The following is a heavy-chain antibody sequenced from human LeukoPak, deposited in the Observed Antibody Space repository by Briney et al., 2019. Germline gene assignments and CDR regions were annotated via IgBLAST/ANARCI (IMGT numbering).Heavy chain of an antibody. CDR1: GYTFTSYA. J-gene: IGHJ3*02. V-gene: IGHV7-4-1*01. CDR3: ASMGANGFDM. Sequence: GASVKVSCKASGYTFTSYAINWVRQAPGQGLEFMGWINTYTGNPTYAQAFTGRFVFSVDTSVSTAYLQIGRLKTEDTAVYYCASMGANGFDMWGQGTTVTVSS. D-gene: IGHD3-16*01. CDR2: INTYTGNP.